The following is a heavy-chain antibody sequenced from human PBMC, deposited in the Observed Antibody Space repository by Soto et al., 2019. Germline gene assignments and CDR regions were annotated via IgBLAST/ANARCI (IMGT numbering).Heavy chain of an antibody. D-gene: IGHD3-10*01. CDR3: ARPPVRGVALDGFDI. CDR1: GGSISSSSYY. CDR2: IFYSGST. V-gene: IGHV4-39*01. Sequence: QVQLQESGPGLVKPSETLSLTCSVSGGSISSSSYYWGWIRQPPGKGLEWIGSIFYSGSTYYNPSLKSRVTISVDPSKNQFSLKLNSVTAADTAVYYCARPPVRGVALDGFDIWGQGTMVTVSS. J-gene: IGHJ3*02.